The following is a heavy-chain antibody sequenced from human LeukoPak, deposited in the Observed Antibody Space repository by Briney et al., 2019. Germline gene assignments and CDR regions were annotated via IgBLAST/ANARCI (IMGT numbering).Heavy chain of an antibody. D-gene: IGHD3-10*01. CDR1: GVSISGYC. Sequence: SETLSLTCTASGVSISGYCWNWIRQAAGKGLEWDGRIYSNGHIDHNASLKSGVAMSVDTSKNQFSLKLNSLTAADTAVYFCARERSEAPGSGYDMDVWGKGTPVIVSS. J-gene: IGHJ6*03. CDR3: ARERSEAPGSGYDMDV. CDR2: IYSNGHI. V-gene: IGHV4-4*07.